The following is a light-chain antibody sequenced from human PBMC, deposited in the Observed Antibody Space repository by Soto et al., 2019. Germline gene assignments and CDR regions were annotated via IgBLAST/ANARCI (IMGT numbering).Light chain of an antibody. CDR2: SNN. J-gene: IGLJ7*01. CDR3: AAWDDSLSGLV. Sequence: QPVLTQPPSASGTPGQRVTISCSGSSSNIGSNTVNWYQQIPGTAPKLLIYSNNQRPSGVPDRFSGPKSGTSASLAISGLQSEDEADSYCAAWDDSLSGLVFGGGTQLTVL. CDR1: SSNIGSNT. V-gene: IGLV1-44*01.